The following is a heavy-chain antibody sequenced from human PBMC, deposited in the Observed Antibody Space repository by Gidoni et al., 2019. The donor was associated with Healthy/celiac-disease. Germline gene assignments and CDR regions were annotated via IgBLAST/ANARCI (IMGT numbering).Heavy chain of an antibody. CDR2: IYYSGST. V-gene: IGHV4-39*01. Sequence: QLQLQESGPGLVKPSETLSLTCTVSGGSISCSSYYWGWIRQPPGKGLEWIGSIYYSGSTYYNPSLKSRVTISVDTSKNQFTLKLSSVTAADTAVYYCARHREGGQWLVGWFDPWGQGTLVTVSS. D-gene: IGHD6-19*01. J-gene: IGHJ5*02. CDR1: GGSISCSSYY. CDR3: ARHREGGQWLVGWFDP.